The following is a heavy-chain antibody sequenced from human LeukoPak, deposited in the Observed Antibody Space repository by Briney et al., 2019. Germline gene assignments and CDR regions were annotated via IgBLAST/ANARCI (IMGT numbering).Heavy chain of an antibody. J-gene: IGHJ4*02. CDR3: ARAHSGSCHRYFDH. D-gene: IGHD1-26*01. CDR1: GFTFGSYE. Sequence: SGGSLRLSCAASGFTFGSYEMNWVRQSPGKGLEWLSYISTSGSTIMYAGSVKGRLTISRDNGNNSLYLHLHSLRAEDTAVYYCARAHSGSCHRYFDHWGQGTVVTVSS. V-gene: IGHV3-48*03. CDR2: ISTSGSTI.